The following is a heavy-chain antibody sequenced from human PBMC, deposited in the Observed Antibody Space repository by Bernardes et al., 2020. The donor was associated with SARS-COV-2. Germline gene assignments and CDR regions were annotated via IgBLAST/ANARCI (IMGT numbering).Heavy chain of an antibody. V-gene: IGHV3-23*01. CDR1: GLTFSSSV. Sequence: SLSLSCSAAGLTFSSSVMRRVRQARGKGLEWISTISGSSGTYYADSVKGRCTISRDNSKNTVYLQMNNLRAEDTAIYYCAKGSGYRFDYWGQATLVTVSS. CDR2: ISGSSGT. D-gene: IGHD5-12*01. J-gene: IGHJ4*02. CDR3: AKGSGYRFDY.